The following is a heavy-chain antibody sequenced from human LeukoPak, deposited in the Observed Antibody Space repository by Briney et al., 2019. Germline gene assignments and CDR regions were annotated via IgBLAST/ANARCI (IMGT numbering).Heavy chain of an antibody. J-gene: IGHJ3*02. CDR1: GFTFSSYW. CDR3: ARDRWELLNAFDI. D-gene: IGHD1-26*01. CDR2: INSDGSST. Sequence: PGGSLRLSCAASGFTFSSYWMQWVRQAPGKGLGWVSRINSDGSSTSYADSVKGRFTISRDNAKNTLYLQMNSLRAEDTAVYYCARDRWELLNAFDIWGQGTMVTVSS. V-gene: IGHV3-74*01.